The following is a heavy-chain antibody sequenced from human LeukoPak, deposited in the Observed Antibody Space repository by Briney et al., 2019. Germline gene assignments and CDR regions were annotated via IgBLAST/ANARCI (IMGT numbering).Heavy chain of an antibody. D-gene: IGHD4-23*01. V-gene: IGHV3-30*02. J-gene: IGHJ4*02. Sequence: GGSLRLSGAASGFTFRSYGRHWVRQAPGKGLELVAYIRYDGSNKYSADSVKGRFTSSRDNSKTTLYLQMNSLRAEDTAVYYCATRESYGGNGSWGQGTLVTVSS. CDR3: ATRESYGGNGS. CDR1: GFTFRSYG. CDR2: IRYDGSNK.